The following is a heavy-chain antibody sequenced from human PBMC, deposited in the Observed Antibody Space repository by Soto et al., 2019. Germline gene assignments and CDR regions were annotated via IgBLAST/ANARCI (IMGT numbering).Heavy chain of an antibody. D-gene: IGHD6-19*01. J-gene: IGHJ4*02. CDR2: LSADGTTT. CDR1: GFTLSNGW. Sequence: EVQPVESGGGLVQPGGSLKLSCAASGFTLSNGWMHWVRQSPGKGLLWVSRLSADGTTTDYADSVEGRFTVSWDNARNTLYLQMSSLSVDDTAVYYCASGAVFRGQGILVTVSS. V-gene: IGHV3-74*01. CDR3: ASGAVF.